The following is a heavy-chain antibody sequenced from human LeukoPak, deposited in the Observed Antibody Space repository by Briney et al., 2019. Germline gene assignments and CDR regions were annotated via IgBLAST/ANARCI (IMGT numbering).Heavy chain of an antibody. CDR2: IYHSGSN. CDR3: ARFHLASNWFNP. Sequence: SETLSLTCSVSGYSISSGYFWGWIRQPPGKGLKWIGLIYHSGSNYYNPSLKSRVTISVDTSKNHFSLNLSSVTAADTAMYYCARFHLASNWFNPWGQGTLVTVSS. CDR1: GYSISSGYF. J-gene: IGHJ5*02. V-gene: IGHV4-38-2*02.